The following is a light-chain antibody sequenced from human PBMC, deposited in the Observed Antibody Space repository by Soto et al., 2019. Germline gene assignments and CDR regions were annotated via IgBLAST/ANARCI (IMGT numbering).Light chain of an antibody. CDR1: QSVRSNY. Sequence: EIVLTQSPGTLSLSPGERATLSCRASQSVRSNYLAWYQRKPGQAPRLLIYGASTRATGIPDRFSGTGSGTDFPLTIRRLEPEDFAVYYGKQYGGSPYTFRQVTQLEIQ. J-gene: IGKJ2*01. CDR3: KQYGGSPYT. CDR2: GAS. V-gene: IGKV3-20*01.